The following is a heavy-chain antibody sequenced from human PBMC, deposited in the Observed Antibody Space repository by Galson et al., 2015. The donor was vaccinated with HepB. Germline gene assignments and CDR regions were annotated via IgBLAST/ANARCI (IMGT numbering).Heavy chain of an antibody. D-gene: IGHD3-22*01. J-gene: IGHJ4*02. Sequence: SLRLSCAASGFTFSSYAMHWVRQAPGKGLEWVAVISYDGSNKYYADSVKGRFTISRDNSKNTLYLQMNSLRAEDTAVYYCARDLNAYYDSSGGTDYWGQGTLVTVSP. V-gene: IGHV3-30*04. CDR1: GFTFSSYA. CDR3: ARDLNAYYDSSGGTDY. CDR2: ISYDGSNK.